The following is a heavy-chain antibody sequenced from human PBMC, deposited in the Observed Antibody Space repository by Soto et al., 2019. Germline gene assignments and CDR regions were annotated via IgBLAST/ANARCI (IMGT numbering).Heavy chain of an antibody. CDR2: IYFSGST. D-gene: IGHD2-2*02. J-gene: IGHJ4*02. Sequence: SETLSLTCTVSGDSVSSGSYFWSWIRQPPGKGLEWIGYIYFSGSTNYKPSLGSRVTISVDTSKNQFSPRLNSVTAADTAVYYCARDLGYCSSTSCYNSPTTPDYWGQGTLVTVSS. V-gene: IGHV4-61*01. CDR1: GDSVSSGSYF. CDR3: ARDLGYCSSTSCYNSPTTPDY.